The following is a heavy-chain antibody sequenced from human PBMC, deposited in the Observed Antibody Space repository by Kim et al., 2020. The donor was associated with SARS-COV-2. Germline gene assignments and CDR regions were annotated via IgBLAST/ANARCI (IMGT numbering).Heavy chain of an antibody. J-gene: IGHJ5*02. V-gene: IGHV4-59*01. CDR3: ARVPYGSGSVNWFDP. CDR1: GGSISSYY. D-gene: IGHD3-10*01. CDR2: IYYSGST. Sequence: SGTLSLTCTVSGGSISSYYWSWIRQPPGKGLEWIGYIYYSGSTNYNPSLKSRVTISVDTSKNQFSLKLSSVTDADTAVYYCARVPYGSGSVNWFDPWGQGTLVTVSS.